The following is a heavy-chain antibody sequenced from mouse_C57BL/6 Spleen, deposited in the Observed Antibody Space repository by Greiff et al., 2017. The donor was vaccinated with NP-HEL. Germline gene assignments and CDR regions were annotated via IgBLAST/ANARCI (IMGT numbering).Heavy chain of an antibody. Sequence: EVQLVESGPGLVKPSQSLSLTCSVTGYSITSGYYWNWIRQFPGNKLEWMGYISYDGSNNYNPSLKNRISITRDTSKNQFFLKLNSVTTEDTATYYCASDDYDRFAYWGQGTLVTVSA. CDR1: GYSITSGYY. J-gene: IGHJ3*01. V-gene: IGHV3-6*01. CDR2: ISYDGSN. D-gene: IGHD2-4*01. CDR3: ASDDYDRFAY.